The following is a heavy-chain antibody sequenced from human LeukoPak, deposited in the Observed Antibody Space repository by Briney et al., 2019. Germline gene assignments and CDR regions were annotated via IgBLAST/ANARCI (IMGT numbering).Heavy chain of an antibody. V-gene: IGHV5-51*01. D-gene: IGHD6-13*01. CDR1: GYSFTCYW. J-gene: IGHJ4*02. CDR3: ARQSRVSGSWYIIDY. CDR2: IHPGDSET. Sequence: GESLKISCKGSGYSFTCYWIGWVRQMPGKGLEWMGIIHPGDSETRYSPSFQGQVSISADKSITTAYLQWSSLKASDTAMYYCARQSRVSGSWYIIDYWGQGTLVTVSS.